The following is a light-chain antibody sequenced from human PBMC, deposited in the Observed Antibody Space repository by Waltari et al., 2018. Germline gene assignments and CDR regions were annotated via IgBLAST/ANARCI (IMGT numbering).Light chain of an antibody. J-gene: IGLJ1*01. V-gene: IGLV2-8*01. CDR1: SSDIGDYDY. CDR3: CSYAGTNNFYV. CDR2: EVI. Sequence: QSALTQPPAASGSPGESVTIACTGTSSDIGDYDYVSWYQQHPGKVPKLMIYEVIKRPSGVPDRFSGSKSGNTASLTVSGLQAEDEAEYYCCSYAGTNNFYVFGTGTKVTVL.